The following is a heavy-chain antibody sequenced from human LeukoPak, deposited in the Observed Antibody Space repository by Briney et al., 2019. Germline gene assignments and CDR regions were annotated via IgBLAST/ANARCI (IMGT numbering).Heavy chain of an antibody. D-gene: IGHD3-22*01. CDR3: AKRCDDSSGKHIDY. Sequence: PGGSLRLSCAASGFTFSSYAMSWVRQAPGKGLEWVSAISGSGGSTYYADSVKGRFTISRDNSKNTLYLQMNSLRAEDTAVYYCAKRCDDSSGKHIDYWGQGTLVTVSS. CDR2: ISGSGGST. J-gene: IGHJ4*02. V-gene: IGHV3-23*01. CDR1: GFTFSSYA.